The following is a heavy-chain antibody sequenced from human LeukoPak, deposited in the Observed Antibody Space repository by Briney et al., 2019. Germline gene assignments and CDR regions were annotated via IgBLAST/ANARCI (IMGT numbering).Heavy chain of an antibody. D-gene: IGHD6-13*01. CDR2: IYYSGSA. Sequence: SETLSLTCTVSGGSIGGSISSYYWSWIRQPPGKGLEWIGYIYYSGSANYNPSLKSRVTISVDKSKNQFSLKLSSVTAADTAVYYCAREPAAAGYFDYWGQGTLVTVSS. J-gene: IGHJ4*02. V-gene: IGHV4-61*05. CDR1: GGSIGGSISSYY. CDR3: AREPAAAGYFDY.